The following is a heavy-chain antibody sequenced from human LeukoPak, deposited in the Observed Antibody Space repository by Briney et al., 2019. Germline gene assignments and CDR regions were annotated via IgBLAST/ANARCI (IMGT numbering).Heavy chain of an antibody. CDR1: GYTFTSYG. CDR2: ISAYNGNT. Sequence: ASVKVSCKASGYTFTSYGISWVRQAPGQGLEWMGWISAYNGNTNYAQKLQGRVTMTTDTSTSTAYMELRSLRSDDTAVYYCARDNGGNYYDSSGYLHWGQGTLVTVSS. D-gene: IGHD3-22*01. CDR3: ARDNGGNYYDSSGYLH. V-gene: IGHV1-18*01. J-gene: IGHJ1*01.